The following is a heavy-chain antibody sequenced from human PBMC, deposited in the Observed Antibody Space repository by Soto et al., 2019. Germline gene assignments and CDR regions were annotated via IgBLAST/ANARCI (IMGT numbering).Heavy chain of an antibody. CDR1: GGSISSNSYY. Sequence: QLQLQESGPGLVKPSETLSLTCTVSGGSISSNSYYWGWIRQPPGKGLEWIGSISYSGSTNYNPSLKSRVTMTVDTSKTQFSLKLGSVTAADTAMYYCARRAYCGGDCSSLDYWGQGTLVTVSS. D-gene: IGHD2-21*02. CDR3: ARRAYCGGDCSSLDY. J-gene: IGHJ4*02. CDR2: ISYSGST. V-gene: IGHV4-39*01.